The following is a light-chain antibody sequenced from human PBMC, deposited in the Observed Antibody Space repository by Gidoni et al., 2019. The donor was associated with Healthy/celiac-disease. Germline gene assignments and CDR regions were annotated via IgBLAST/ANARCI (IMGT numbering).Light chain of an antibody. J-gene: IGKJ4*01. CDR1: HGISSY. CDR2: AAS. Sequence: ALRITQSPSSLSASTGDRVTITCRASHGISSYLAWYQQQPGKAPKLLIYAASTLQSGVPSRFSGSGAGTDFTLTISCLQSEDFATYYCQQYYSYPPLTFGGGTKVEIK. V-gene: IGKV1-8*01. CDR3: QQYYSYPPLT.